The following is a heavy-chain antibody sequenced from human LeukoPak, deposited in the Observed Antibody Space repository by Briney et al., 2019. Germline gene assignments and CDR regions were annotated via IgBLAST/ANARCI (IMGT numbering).Heavy chain of an antibody. J-gene: IGHJ4*02. D-gene: IGHD3-22*01. CDR3: AREGYYYDSSGLGLDY. Sequence: GASVKVSCKASGYTFTSYYMHWVRQAPGQGLEWMGIINPSGGSTSYAQKFQGRVTMTRDTSTSTAYMELSSLRSEDTVVYYCAREGYYYDSSGLGLDYWGQGTLSPSPQ. V-gene: IGHV1-46*01. CDR2: INPSGGST. CDR1: GYTFTSYY.